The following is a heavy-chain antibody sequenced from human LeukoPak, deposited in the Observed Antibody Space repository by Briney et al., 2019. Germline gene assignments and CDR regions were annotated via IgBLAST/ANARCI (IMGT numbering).Heavy chain of an antibody. CDR3: AKGNQILGRPAFDY. Sequence: QSGGSLRLSCAASGFTFSNYAMNWVRQSPGKGLEWVSSISGSGDSSFYTDSVKGRFTISRDNSKNTLYLQMNSLRAEDTAMYYCAKGNQILGRPAFDYWGQGTLVTVSS. J-gene: IGHJ4*02. V-gene: IGHV3-23*01. CDR1: GFTFSNYA. CDR2: ISGSGDSS. D-gene: IGHD2/OR15-2a*01.